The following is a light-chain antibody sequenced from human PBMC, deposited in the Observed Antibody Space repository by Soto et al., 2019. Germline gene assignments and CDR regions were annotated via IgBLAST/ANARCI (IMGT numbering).Light chain of an antibody. CDR1: SSDVGGYNY. J-gene: IGLJ3*02. CDR2: DVS. CDR3: SSYTSSSTKV. Sequence: QSALTQPASVSGSPGQSITISCTGTSSDVGGYNYDSWYQQHPGKAPKLMIYDVSNRPLGVTKRFSGSKSANTAPLTNSGLQAEDEADYYCSSYTSSSTKVFGGGTKLTVL. V-gene: IGLV2-14*01.